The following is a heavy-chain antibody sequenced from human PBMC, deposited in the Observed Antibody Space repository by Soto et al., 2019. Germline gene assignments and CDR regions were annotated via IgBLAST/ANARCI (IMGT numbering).Heavy chain of an antibody. V-gene: IGHV3-23*01. CDR2: ISGSGGST. D-gene: IGHD2-8*01. CDR1: GFTFNNYA. CDR3: AKLASGHYCTNGVCLLYYCDY. J-gene: IGHJ4*02. Sequence: EVQLLESGGGLVQPGGSLRLSCAASGFTFNNYAMSWVRQAPGKGLEWVSAISGSGGSTHYADSVKGRFTISRDNSKNTLCLQMNSLRAEDTAVYCCAKLASGHYCTNGVCLLYYCDYWGQGAQVTVSS.